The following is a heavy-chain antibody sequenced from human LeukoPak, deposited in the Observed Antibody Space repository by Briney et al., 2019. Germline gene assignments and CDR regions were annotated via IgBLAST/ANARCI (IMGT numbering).Heavy chain of an antibody. CDR2: IRGDSSLT. CDR1: GFAFSSDA. D-gene: IGHD2-2*01. CDR3: AKGRLTSSTFDY. V-gene: IGHV3-23*01. J-gene: IGHJ4*02. Sequence: GGSLRLSCAASGFAFSSDAMSWLRQAPGKGLEWVSLIRGDSSLTEYADSVKGRFTISRDNSKNALYMQMNSLRAEDTAVYYCAKGRLTSSTFDYWGQGTLVTVSS.